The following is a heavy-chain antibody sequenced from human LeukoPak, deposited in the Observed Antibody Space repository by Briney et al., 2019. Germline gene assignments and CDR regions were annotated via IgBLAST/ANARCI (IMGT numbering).Heavy chain of an antibody. D-gene: IGHD1-26*01. Sequence: RPSQTLSLTCTVSGGSISSGSYYWSWIRQPAGKGLEWIGRIYTSGSTNYNPSLKSRVSMSIDVSKNQFSLRLNSVTAADTAVFYCARDIGSRVWGKGTTVIVSS. CDR2: IYTSGST. CDR1: GGSISSGSYY. J-gene: IGHJ6*04. V-gene: IGHV4-61*02. CDR3: ARDIGSRV.